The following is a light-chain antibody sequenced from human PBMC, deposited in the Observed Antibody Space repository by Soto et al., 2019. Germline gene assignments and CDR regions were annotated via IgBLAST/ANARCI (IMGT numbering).Light chain of an antibody. J-gene: IGKJ3*01. Sequence: DIQMTQSPSTLSASVGDRVTITCRASQSISSWLAWYQQKPGKAPKLLIYKASSLESGVPSRFSGSGYGTEFTLTISSLQPDDFAPYYCHQYNSYSSTFGPGTKVDIK. V-gene: IGKV1-5*03. CDR2: KAS. CDR1: QSISSW. CDR3: HQYNSYSST.